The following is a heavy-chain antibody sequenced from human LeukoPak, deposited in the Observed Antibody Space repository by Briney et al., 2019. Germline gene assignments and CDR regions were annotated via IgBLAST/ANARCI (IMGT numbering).Heavy chain of an antibody. J-gene: IGHJ5*02. CDR3: ARGGVGATTYVWFDP. D-gene: IGHD1-26*01. Sequence: SETLSLTCAVYGGSFSGYYWSWIRQPPGKGLEWIGEINHSGSTNYNPSLKSRVTISVDTSKNQFSLKLSSVTAADTAVYYCARGGVGATTYVWFDPWGQGTLVTVSS. CDR1: GGSFSGYY. V-gene: IGHV4-34*01. CDR2: INHSGST.